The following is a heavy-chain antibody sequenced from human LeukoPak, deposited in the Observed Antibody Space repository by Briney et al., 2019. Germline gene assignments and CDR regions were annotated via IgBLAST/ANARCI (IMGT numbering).Heavy chain of an antibody. D-gene: IGHD3-22*01. Sequence: GGSLRLSCAASGFSFDDYAMHCVRQAPGKGLEWVSLISGDGGRTFYADSVRGRFTISRDNRKNSLYLLMNSLRTEDTAFYYCAKDIHERGYPDYWGQGTLVTVSS. CDR3: AKDIHERGYPDY. V-gene: IGHV3-43*02. CDR2: ISGDGGRT. J-gene: IGHJ4*01. CDR1: GFSFDDYA.